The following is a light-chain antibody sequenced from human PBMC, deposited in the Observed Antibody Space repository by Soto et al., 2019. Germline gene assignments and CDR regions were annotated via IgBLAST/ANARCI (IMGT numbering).Light chain of an antibody. J-gene: IGKJ1*01. CDR1: QSVLYSSNNKNY. V-gene: IGKV4-1*01. CDR3: QQYYSSPLT. Sequence: DIVMTQSPDSLAVSLGERATINCKSSQSVLYSSNNKNYLAWYQQKPGQPPELLIYWASTRESGVPDRFSGSGSRTDFTLTISNLQAEDVAGYYCQQYYSSPLTFGQGTKVVIK. CDR2: WAS.